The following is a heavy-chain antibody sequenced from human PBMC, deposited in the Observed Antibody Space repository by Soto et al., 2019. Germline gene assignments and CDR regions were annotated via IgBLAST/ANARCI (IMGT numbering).Heavy chain of an antibody. CDR2: IWDDGRNK. V-gene: IGHV3-33*01. CDR3: AREYYDSSGYYPSDY. CDR1: GFTFSTYG. D-gene: IGHD3-22*01. J-gene: IGHJ4*02. Sequence: GGSLRLSCAASGFTFSTYGMHWVRHAPGTGLELVSVIWDDGRNKYYADSGKGRFTISSDNCKNTLYLQMNSLRAEDTAVYYCAREYYDSSGYYPSDYWGQGTLVTVSS.